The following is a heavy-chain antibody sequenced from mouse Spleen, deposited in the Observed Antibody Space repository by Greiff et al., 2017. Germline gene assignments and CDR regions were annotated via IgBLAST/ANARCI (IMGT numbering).Heavy chain of an antibody. J-gene: IGHJ2*01. V-gene: IGHV3-6*01. CDR3: ARDGGYYDYFDY. CDR2: ISYDGSN. CDR1: GYSITSGYY. Sequence: EVQRVESGPGLVKPSQSLSLTCSVTGYSITSGYYWKWIRQAPGNKLEWMGYISYDGSNNYNPSLKNRISITRDTSKNQFFLKLNSVTTEDTATYYCARDGGYYDYFDYWGQGTTLTVSS. D-gene: IGHD2-3*01.